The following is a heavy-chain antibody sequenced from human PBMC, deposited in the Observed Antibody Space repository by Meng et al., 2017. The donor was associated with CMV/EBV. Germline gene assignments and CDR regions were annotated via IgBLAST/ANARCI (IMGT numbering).Heavy chain of an antibody. Sequence: GESLKISCAASGFTSSSYWMSWVRQAPGKGLEWVANIKQDGSEKYYVDSVKGRFTISRDNAKNSMYLQMNSLRAEDTAVYYCASDRGYSSSWYGRYFDYWGQGTLVTVSS. D-gene: IGHD6-13*01. V-gene: IGHV3-7*01. CDR1: GFTSSSYW. CDR3: ASDRGYSSSWYGRYFDY. CDR2: IKQDGSEK. J-gene: IGHJ4*02.